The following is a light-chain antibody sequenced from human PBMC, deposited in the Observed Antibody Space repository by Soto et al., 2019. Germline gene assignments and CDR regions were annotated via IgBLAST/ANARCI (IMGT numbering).Light chain of an antibody. CDR2: AAS. CDR3: QNYNSAPLT. Sequence: DIQMTQSPSSLSASVGDRVTITCRASQDISNYLAWYQQKPGKVPKLLIYAASTLQSGAPSRFSGSGFGTDFTLTVSSLQPEDVASYYCQNYNSAPLTFGGGTKVDIK. J-gene: IGKJ4*01. CDR1: QDISNY. V-gene: IGKV1-27*01.